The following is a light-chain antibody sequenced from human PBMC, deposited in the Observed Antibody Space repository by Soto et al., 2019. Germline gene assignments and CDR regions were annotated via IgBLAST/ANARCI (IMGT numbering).Light chain of an antibody. CDR2: EAS. CDR1: ESVRSTY. Sequence: PGDRATLSCRSSESVRSTYLAWYQQKRGQAPRLLIYEASSRASGIPDRFSGSGSGKDFTLTISKVEPEDVAVYYCQQYFNSPYMYTFGQGTRLEI. J-gene: IGKJ5*01. V-gene: IGKV3-20*01. CDR3: QQYFNSPYMYT.